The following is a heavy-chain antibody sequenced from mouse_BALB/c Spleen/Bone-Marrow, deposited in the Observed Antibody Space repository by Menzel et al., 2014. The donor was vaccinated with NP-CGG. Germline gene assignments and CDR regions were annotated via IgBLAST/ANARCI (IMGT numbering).Heavy chain of an antibody. CDR2: IDPANGNT. CDR3: ARYDYRYSWFAY. CDR1: GFNIKDTY. D-gene: IGHD2-14*01. Sequence: EVQLQQSGAELVKPGASVKLSCTASGFNIKDTYMHWAKQRPEQGLEWIGRIDPANGNTKYDPKFQGKATITTDTSSNTAYLQLRSLTSEDTAVYYCARYDYRYSWFAYWGQGTLVSVSA. V-gene: IGHV14-3*02. J-gene: IGHJ3*01.